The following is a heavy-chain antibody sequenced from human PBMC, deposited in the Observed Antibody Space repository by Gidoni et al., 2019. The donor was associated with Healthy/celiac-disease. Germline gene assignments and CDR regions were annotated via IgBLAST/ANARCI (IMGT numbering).Heavy chain of an antibody. CDR1: GFTFAAYA. CDR3: AKDQQQLANGIDY. J-gene: IGHJ4*02. CDR2: SRWNSCSI. D-gene: IGHD6-13*01. V-gene: IGHV3-9*01. Sequence: EVQLVAYGGGLVQPGRSLRRSCAASGFTFAAYAMHWVRQAPGKGRDWVSGSRWNSCSIGYADSVKGRFTISRDNAKNSLYLQMNSLRAEDTALYYCAKDQQQLANGIDYWGQGTLVTVSA.